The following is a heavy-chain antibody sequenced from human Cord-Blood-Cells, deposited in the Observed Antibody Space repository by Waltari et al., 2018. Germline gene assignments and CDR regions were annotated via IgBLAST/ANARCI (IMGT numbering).Heavy chain of an antibody. CDR1: GGSISSSSYY. Sequence: QLQLQESGPGLVQPSETLSLTCTVSGGSISSSSYYWGWIRQPPGKGLEWIGSIYYSGSTYYNPSLKSRVTISVDTSRNQFSLKLSSVTAADTAVYYCARRDRAAAGTDYWGQGTLVTVSS. CDR3: ARRDRAAAGTDY. D-gene: IGHD6-13*01. CDR2: IYYSGST. V-gene: IGHV4-39*01. J-gene: IGHJ4*02.